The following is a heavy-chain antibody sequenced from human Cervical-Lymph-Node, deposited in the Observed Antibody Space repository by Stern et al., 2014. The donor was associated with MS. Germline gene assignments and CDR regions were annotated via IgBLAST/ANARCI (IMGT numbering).Heavy chain of an antibody. CDR1: GYTFTSYG. J-gene: IGHJ4*02. CDR2: ISAYNGNT. Sequence: VQLVESGAEVKKPGASVKVSCKASGYTFTSYGISWVRQAPGQGLEWMGWISAYNGNTHYAQKLQGRVTMTTDTSTSTAYMELRSLRSDDTAVYYCARATYYDYVWGSYRYTGPLFDYWGQGTLVTVSS. D-gene: IGHD3-16*02. V-gene: IGHV1-18*01. CDR3: ARATYYDYVWGSYRYTGPLFDY.